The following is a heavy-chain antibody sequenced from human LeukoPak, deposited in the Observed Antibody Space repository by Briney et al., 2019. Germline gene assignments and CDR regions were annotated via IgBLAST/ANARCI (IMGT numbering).Heavy chain of an antibody. V-gene: IGHV4-30-4*08. D-gene: IGHD6-13*01. CDR3: AREAPWQQGFDY. CDR1: GPSISSGDYY. Sequence: SQTLSLTCTVSGPSISSGDYYWSWIRQPRGKGLEWFGYIYYSGSTYYNPSLKSRVTISVDTSKNQFSLKLSSVTAADTAVYYCAREAPWQQGFDYWGQGTLVTLSS. CDR2: IYYSGST. J-gene: IGHJ4*02.